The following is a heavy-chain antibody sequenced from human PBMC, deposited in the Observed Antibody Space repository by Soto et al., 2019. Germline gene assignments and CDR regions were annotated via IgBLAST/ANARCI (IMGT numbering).Heavy chain of an antibody. CDR2: IYPGDSDT. CDR1: GYSFTSYW. D-gene: IGHD6-6*01. J-gene: IGHJ6*02. V-gene: IGHV5-51*01. CDR3: ARRSSSLGLYYYYGMDV. Sequence: GASLKISCKGSGYSFTSYWIGWVRQMPGKGLEWMGIIYPGDSDTRYSPSFQGQVTISADKSISTAYLQWSSLKASDTAMYYCARRSSSLGLYYYYGMDVWGQGTTVTVSS.